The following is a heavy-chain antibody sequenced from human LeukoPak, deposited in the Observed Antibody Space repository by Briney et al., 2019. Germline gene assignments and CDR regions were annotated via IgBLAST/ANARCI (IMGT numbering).Heavy chain of an antibody. Sequence: GGSLRLSCAASGFTFSSYGMHWVRQAPGKGLEWVAVIWYDGGNKYYADSVKGRFTISRDNSKNTLYLQMNSLRAEDTAVYYCAKADTAMAVDYWGQGTLVTVSS. CDR3: AKADTAMAVDY. CDR1: GFTFSSYG. CDR2: IWYDGGNK. D-gene: IGHD5-18*01. V-gene: IGHV3-30*02. J-gene: IGHJ4*02.